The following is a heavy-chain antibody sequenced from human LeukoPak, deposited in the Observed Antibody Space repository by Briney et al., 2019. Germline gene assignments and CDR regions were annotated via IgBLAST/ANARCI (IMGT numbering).Heavy chain of an antibody. Sequence: SVKVSCKASGGTFSSYTISWVRQAPGQGLEWMGRIIPILGIANYAQKFQGRVTITADKSTSTAYVELSSLRSEDTAVYYCASTVDYYGSGRLTTPNNWFDPWGQGTLVTVSS. CDR3: ASTVDYYGSGRLTTPNNWFDP. D-gene: IGHD3-10*01. CDR1: GGTFSSYT. CDR2: IIPILGIA. J-gene: IGHJ5*02. V-gene: IGHV1-69*02.